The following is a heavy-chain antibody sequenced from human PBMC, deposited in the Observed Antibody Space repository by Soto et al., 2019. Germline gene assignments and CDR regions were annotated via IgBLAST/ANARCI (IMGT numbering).Heavy chain of an antibody. J-gene: IGHJ4*02. Sequence: QVQLVESGGGVVQPGRSLRLSCAASGFTFSGYGMHWVRQAPGKGLEWVAVTRHDGSNTYYVDSVRGRFTISRDNSNKMLYLQMNSLRAEDTAVYYCARDGVGTTTYFGYFDYWGQGTLVTVSS. CDR2: TRHDGSNT. CDR3: ARDGVGTTTYFGYFDY. D-gene: IGHD1-26*01. V-gene: IGHV3-33*01. CDR1: GFTFSGYG.